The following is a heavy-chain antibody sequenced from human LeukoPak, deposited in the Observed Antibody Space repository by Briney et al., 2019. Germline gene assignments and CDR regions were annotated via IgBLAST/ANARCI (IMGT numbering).Heavy chain of an antibody. Sequence: GESLKISCKASGYRFTTFWIACVRQIRGKGLEWMGIIYPADSDTNYSPSFQGQVTISADKSISTAYLQWSSLKASDTATYYCARGAYSYEDPKFDYWGQGNLVTVTS. V-gene: IGHV5-51*01. CDR3: ARGAYSYEDPKFDY. D-gene: IGHD5-18*01. J-gene: IGHJ4*02. CDR2: IYPADSDT. CDR1: GYRFTTFW.